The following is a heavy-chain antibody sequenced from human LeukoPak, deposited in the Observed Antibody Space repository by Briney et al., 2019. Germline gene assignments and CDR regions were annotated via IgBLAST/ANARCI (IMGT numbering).Heavy chain of an antibody. CDR1: GLTFSNYA. V-gene: IGHV3-23*01. J-gene: IGHJ4*02. CDR2: ISSGGGRT. CDR3: AKETSVMEPAVIDY. Sequence: GGSLRLSCAASGLTFSNYAMSWVRQAPGQGLEWVSFISSGGGRTHYADSVKGRFTISRDNSKNTVYLQMNSLRAEDTAVYYCAKETSVMEPAVIDYWGQGTLVTVSS. D-gene: IGHD2-2*01.